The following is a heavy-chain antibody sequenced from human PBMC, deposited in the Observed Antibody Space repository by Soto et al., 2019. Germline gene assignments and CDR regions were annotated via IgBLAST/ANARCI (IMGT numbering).Heavy chain of an antibody. V-gene: IGHV4-61*01. J-gene: IGHJ6*02. CDR3: ARDLGMRYCSSTSCYYYYGMDV. Sequence: QVQLQESGPGLVKPSETLSLTCTVSGGSVSSGSYYWSWIRQPPGKGLEWIGYIYYSGSTNYNPSLKSRVTISVDTSKNQFSLKLSSVTAADTAVYYCARDLGMRYCSSTSCYYYYGMDVWGQGTTVTVSS. D-gene: IGHD2-2*01. CDR1: GGSVSSGSYY. CDR2: IYYSGST.